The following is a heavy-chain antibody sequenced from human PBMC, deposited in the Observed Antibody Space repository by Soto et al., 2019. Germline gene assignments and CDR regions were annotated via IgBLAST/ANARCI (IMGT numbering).Heavy chain of an antibody. Sequence: EVQLVESGGGLVQPGRSLRLSCAASGFTFDDYAMHWVRQAPGKGLEWVSGIGWHSGSIGYADSVKGRFTISRDNAKNSLYLQMNSLRAEDTALYYCAKSKAVAGGSAFDIWGQGTMVTVSS. J-gene: IGHJ3*02. CDR2: IGWHSGSI. CDR3: AKSKAVAGGSAFDI. D-gene: IGHD6-19*01. CDR1: GFTFDDYA. V-gene: IGHV3-9*01.